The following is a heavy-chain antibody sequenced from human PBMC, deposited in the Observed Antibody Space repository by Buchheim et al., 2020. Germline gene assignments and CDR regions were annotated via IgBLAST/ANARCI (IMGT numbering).Heavy chain of an antibody. CDR1: GFTFSGSA. CDR2: IRSKANSYET. V-gene: IGHV3-73*02. D-gene: IGHD7-27*01. J-gene: IGHJ4*02. CDR3: TSPGSSANGALGY. Sequence: EVQLVESGGGLVQPGGSLKLSCAASGFTFSGSAMHWVRQASGKGLEWVGSIRSKANSYETAYAASVKGRFTISRDDSKNTAYLQMNSLKTEDTAVYYCTSPGSSANGALGYWGQGTL.